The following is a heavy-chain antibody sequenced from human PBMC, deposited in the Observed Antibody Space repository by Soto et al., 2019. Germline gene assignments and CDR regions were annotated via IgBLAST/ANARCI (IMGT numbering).Heavy chain of an antibody. Sequence: ASVKVSCKASGGTFSSYAISWVRQAPGQGLEWMGGIIPIFGTANYAQKFQGRVTITADESTSTAYMELSSLRSEDTAVYYCASSPTTRYYYYYGMDVWGQGTTVTVSS. D-gene: IGHD4-4*01. CDR2: IIPIFGTA. CDR1: GGTFSSYA. J-gene: IGHJ6*02. V-gene: IGHV1-69*13. CDR3: ASSPTTRYYYYYGMDV.